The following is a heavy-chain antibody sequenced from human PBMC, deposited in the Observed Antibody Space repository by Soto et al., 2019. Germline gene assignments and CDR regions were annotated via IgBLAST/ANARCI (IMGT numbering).Heavy chain of an antibody. CDR2: IYYSGST. D-gene: IGHD5-18*01. CDR1: GGSISSYY. V-gene: IGHV4-59*01. J-gene: IGHJ4*02. CDR3: ARVLMDTAMVIFDY. Sequence: QVQLQESGPGLVKPSETLSLTCTVSGGSISSYYWSWIRQPPGKGLEWIGYIYYSGSTNYNPSLKSRVTISADTSKNQFSLKLSSVTAADTAVYYCARVLMDTAMVIFDYWGQGTLVTVSS.